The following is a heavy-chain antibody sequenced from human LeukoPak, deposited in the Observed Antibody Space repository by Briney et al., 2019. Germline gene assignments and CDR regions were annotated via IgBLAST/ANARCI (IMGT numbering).Heavy chain of an antibody. Sequence: GGSLRLSCAASGFTFSTYAMSWVRQAPGKGLEWVSAISGGGVSTYYADSVKGRFTISRDNSKNTLYLQMNSLRAEDTAVYYCAKVRYKYGKDYWGQGTRFTVSS. J-gene: IGHJ4*02. CDR1: GFTFSTYA. CDR2: ISGGGVST. D-gene: IGHD2/OR15-2a*01. V-gene: IGHV3-23*01. CDR3: AKVRYKYGKDY.